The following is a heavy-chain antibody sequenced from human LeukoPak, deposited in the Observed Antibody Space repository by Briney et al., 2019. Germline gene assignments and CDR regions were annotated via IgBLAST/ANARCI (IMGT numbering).Heavy chain of an antibody. D-gene: IGHD3-10*01. CDR2: ISRRGNT. CDR1: GGSFSGYY. J-gene: IGHJ4*02. V-gene: IGHV4-34*01. CDR3: ARHGEYYFDY. Sequence: SETLSLTCAVSGGSFSGYYWSWIRQPPGKGLVWIGQISRRGNTNYNPSLKSRVTISVDTSKNQLSLKLSTVTAADTALYYCARHGEYYFDYWGQGTLVTVSS.